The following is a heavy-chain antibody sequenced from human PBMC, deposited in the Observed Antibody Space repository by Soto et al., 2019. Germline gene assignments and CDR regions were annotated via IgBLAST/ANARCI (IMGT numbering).Heavy chain of an antibody. CDR3: AASAPPATNYYYAMDV. D-gene: IGHD5-12*01. V-gene: IGHV4-61*01. CDR2: FYDSGST. Sequence: SETLSLSCTVSGGSVSSGSFYWSWIRRPPGKGLEWIGYFYDSGSTNYNPSLRSRVTMSVDTSKNQFSLKLSSVTAADTAVYYCAASAPPATNYYYAMDVWGQGTTVTVSS. CDR1: GGSVSSGSFY. J-gene: IGHJ6*02.